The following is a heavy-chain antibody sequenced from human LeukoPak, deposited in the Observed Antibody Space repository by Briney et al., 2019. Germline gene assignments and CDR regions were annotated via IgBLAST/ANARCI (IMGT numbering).Heavy chain of an antibody. CDR1: GFTFSSYS. V-gene: IGHV3-21*01. J-gene: IGHJ4*02. CDR3: ARDSRGDGYGDY. CDR2: ISSGRGYI. Sequence: GGSLRLSCAASGFTFSSYSMNWVRQAPGKGLEWVSSISSGRGYIYYADSVKGGFTISRDNAKNSLYLQMNSLRAEDTAVYYCARDSRGDGYGDYWGQGTLVTLCS. D-gene: IGHD5-24*01.